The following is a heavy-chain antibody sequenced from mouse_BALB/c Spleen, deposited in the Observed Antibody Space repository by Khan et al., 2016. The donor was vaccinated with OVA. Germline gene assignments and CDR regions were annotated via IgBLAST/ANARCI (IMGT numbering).Heavy chain of an antibody. CDR2: INTYTGAP. V-gene: IGHV9-3-1*01. D-gene: IGHD2-10*01. CDR3: ARPPYYSYVLVY. J-gene: IGHJ4*01. CDR1: GYTFTNFG. Sequence: QIQLVQSGPELKTPGETVKISCKASGYTFTNFGMNWVKQAPGKGLKWMGWINTYTGAPTYADDFKGRFAFSLETSANTAYLQSSKLKNEDTATYCCARPPYYSYVLVYWGQGTSVTVSS.